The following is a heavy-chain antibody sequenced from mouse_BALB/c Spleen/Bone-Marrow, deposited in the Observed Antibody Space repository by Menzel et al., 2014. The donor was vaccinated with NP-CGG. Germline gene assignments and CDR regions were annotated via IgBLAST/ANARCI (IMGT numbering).Heavy chain of an antibody. V-gene: IGHV5-9-3*01. CDR1: GFTFSSYA. D-gene: IGHD1-1*01. CDR2: ISSGGSYT. J-gene: IGHJ2*01. Sequence: EVQGVESGGGLVKPGGSLKLSCAASGFTFSSYAMSWVRQTPEKRLEWVATISSGGSYTYYPDSVKGRFTISRDNAKNTLCLQMSGLRSEDTAMYYCARHISTVVADYWGPGTPLTDSS. CDR3: ARHISTVVADY.